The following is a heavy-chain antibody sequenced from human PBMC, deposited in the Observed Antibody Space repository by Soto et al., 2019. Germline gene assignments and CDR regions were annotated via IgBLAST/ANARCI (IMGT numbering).Heavy chain of an antibody. Sequence: QVQLQESGPGLVKPSQTLSLTCTVSGGSISSVGYYWSWIRQHPGKGLEWIGYIYYSGSTYYNPSLQRRATIAVDTSKNQSSLKLSSVTAADTAVYYCARDYYGSGIGGHWFDPWGQGTLVTVSS. CDR2: IYYSGST. CDR1: GGSISSVGYY. V-gene: IGHV4-31*03. J-gene: IGHJ5*02. D-gene: IGHD3-10*01. CDR3: ARDYYGSGIGGHWFDP.